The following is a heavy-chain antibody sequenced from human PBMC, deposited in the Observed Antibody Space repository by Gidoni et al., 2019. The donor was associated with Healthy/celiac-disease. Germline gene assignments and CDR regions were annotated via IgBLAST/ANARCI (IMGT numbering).Heavy chain of an antibody. Sequence: QVQLVESGGGVVQPGRSLRLSCAASGFTFSSSGMHWVRQAPGKGLEWVAVISYDGSNKDYADSVKGRFTISRDNSKNTLYLQMNSLRAEDTAVYYCAGGYDDSSGYYAADAFDIWGQGTMVTVSS. V-gene: IGHV3-30*03. CDR1: GFTFSSSG. D-gene: IGHD3-22*01. CDR2: ISYDGSNK. CDR3: AGGYDDSSGYYAADAFDI. J-gene: IGHJ3*02.